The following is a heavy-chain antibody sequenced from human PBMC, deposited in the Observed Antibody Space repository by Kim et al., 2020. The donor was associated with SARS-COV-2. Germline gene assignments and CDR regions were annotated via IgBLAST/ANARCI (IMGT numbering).Heavy chain of an antibody. CDR1: GFTFSSYG. J-gene: IGHJ4*02. D-gene: IGHD6-19*01. V-gene: IGHV3-30*18. Sequence: GGSLRLSCAASGFTFSSYGMHWVRQAPGKGLEWVAVISYDGSNKYYADSVKGRFTISRDNSKNTLYLQMNSLRAEDTAVYYCAKDRIAVAGLHVPLDYWGQGTLVTVSS. CDR3: AKDRIAVAGLHVPLDY. CDR2: ISYDGSNK.